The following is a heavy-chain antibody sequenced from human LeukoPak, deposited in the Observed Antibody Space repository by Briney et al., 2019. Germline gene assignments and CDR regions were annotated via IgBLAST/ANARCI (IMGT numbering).Heavy chain of an antibody. Sequence: ASVKVSCKASGYTFTSYYMHWVRQAPGQGLEWMGIINPSGGSTSYAQKFQGRATMTRDTSTSTVYMELSSLRSEDTAVYYCARDQLPRYSSNPTPLYWGQGTLVTVSS. V-gene: IGHV1-46*01. J-gene: IGHJ4*02. D-gene: IGHD5-18*01. CDR2: INPSGGST. CDR1: GYTFTSYY. CDR3: ARDQLPRYSSNPTPLY.